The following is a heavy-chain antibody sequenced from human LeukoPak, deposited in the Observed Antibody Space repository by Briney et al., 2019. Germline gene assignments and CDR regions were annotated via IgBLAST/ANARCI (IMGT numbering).Heavy chain of an antibody. Sequence: SQTLSLTCTVSGGSINSGGDYWTWIRQHPGKGLEWIGYIYYSGSTYYNPSLKSRITISVDTSKNQFSLKLSSVTAADTAVYYCAGGRTTVTTLSNYGMDVWGQGTTVTVSS. CDR1: GGSINSGGDY. CDR2: IYYSGST. V-gene: IGHV4-31*03. D-gene: IGHD4-17*01. CDR3: AGGRTTVTTLSNYGMDV. J-gene: IGHJ6*02.